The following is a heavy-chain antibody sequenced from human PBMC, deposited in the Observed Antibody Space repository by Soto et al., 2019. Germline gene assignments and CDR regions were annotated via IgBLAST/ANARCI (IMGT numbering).Heavy chain of an antibody. J-gene: IGHJ4*02. V-gene: IGHV4-59*13. CDR3: AKVLCGGYLDY. CDR1: GVSINNYY. D-gene: IGHD2-21*01. Sequence: PSETLSLTCTVSGVSINNYYWTWIRQPPGKRLEWIGAIYYTGSTTYNPSLRSRVTFSVDTSKNQFSLSLTSVTAADTAVYFGAKVLCGGYLDYWCQGPRVIVAS. CDR2: IYYTGST.